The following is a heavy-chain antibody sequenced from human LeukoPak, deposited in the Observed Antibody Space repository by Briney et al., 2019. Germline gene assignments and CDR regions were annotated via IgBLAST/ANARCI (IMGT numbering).Heavy chain of an antibody. D-gene: IGHD3-22*01. V-gene: IGHV1-18*01. CDR2: ISAYNGNT. Sequence: GASVKVSCKASGGTFSSYAISWVRQAPGQGLEWMGWISAYNGNTNYAQKLQGRVTMTTDTSTSTAYMELRSLRSDDTAVYYCARVNYYDTSAYYKGWFDPWGQGTLVTVSS. CDR3: ARVNYYDTSAYYKGWFDP. J-gene: IGHJ5*02. CDR1: GGTFSSYA.